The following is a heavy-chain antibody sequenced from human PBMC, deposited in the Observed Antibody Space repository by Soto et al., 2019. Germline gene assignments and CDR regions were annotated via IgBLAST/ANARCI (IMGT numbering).Heavy chain of an antibody. CDR1: GFSFDDYA. J-gene: IGHJ4*02. CDR3: ARVRKGTTRYYFYY. V-gene: IGHV3-9*01. Sequence: SLRLSFAASGFSFDDYAMHWVRQAPGKGLEWVSGISWNSGSIGYADSVKGRFTISRDNAKNSLYLQMNSLRAEDTAVYYCARVRKGTTRYYFYYWGQGTRVTVSS. CDR2: ISWNSGSI. D-gene: IGHD1-1*01.